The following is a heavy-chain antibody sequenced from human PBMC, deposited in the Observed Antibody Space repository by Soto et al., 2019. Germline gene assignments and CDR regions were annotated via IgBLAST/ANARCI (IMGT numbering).Heavy chain of an antibody. Sequence: EVQLVESGGGLVKPGGSLRLSCAASGFTFSSYSMNWVRQAPGKGLEWVSSISSSSSYIYYADSVKGRFTISRDNAKNSLYLQMNSLRDEDTAVYYCARDSMGRYVGAFDIWGQGTMVTVSS. CDR2: ISSSSSYI. D-gene: IGHD3-16*01. CDR3: ARDSMGRYVGAFDI. J-gene: IGHJ3*02. V-gene: IGHV3-21*01. CDR1: GFTFSSYS.